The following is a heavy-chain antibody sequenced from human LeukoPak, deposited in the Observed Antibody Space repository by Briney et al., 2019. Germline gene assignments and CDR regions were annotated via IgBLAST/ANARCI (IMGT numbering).Heavy chain of an antibody. Sequence: GGSLRLSCAASGFAFSDYYMSWIRQAPGEGLEWASYISGSGRTIYYADSVTGRFTISRHNAKNSVYLDLNSLRADDTAVYYCARDQPLTSSSWVPAEYFQHWGQGTLVTVSS. J-gene: IGHJ1*01. CDR3: ARDQPLTSSSWVPAEYFQH. D-gene: IGHD6-13*01. CDR2: ISGSGRTI. V-gene: IGHV3-11*01. CDR1: GFAFSDYY.